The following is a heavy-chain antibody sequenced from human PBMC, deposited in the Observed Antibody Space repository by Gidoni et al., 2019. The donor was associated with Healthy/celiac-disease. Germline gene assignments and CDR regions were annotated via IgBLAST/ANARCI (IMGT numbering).Heavy chain of an antibody. CDR2: INHRGST. CDR1: GGSFSDYY. Sequence: QVLLQQWCAGLFKPSQTLSFTCALYGGSFSDYYWSWIRQPQGKGLEWIGEINHRGSTNYNPSLKSRVTIAVDTSKNQFSVKLSSVTAADTAVDYCARGRGYCSSTSCYESYYMDVWGKGTKVTVSS. CDR3: ARGRGYCSSTSCYESYYMDV. J-gene: IGHJ6*03. V-gene: IGHV4-34*01. D-gene: IGHD2-2*01.